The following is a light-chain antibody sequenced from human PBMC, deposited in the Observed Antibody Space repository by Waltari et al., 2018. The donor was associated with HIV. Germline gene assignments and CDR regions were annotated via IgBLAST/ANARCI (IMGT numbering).Light chain of an antibody. CDR3: QQYGSSPWT. Sequence: LVLPQSPGTLSLSLGSRATLSCRASQRVSSNYLAWYQQKSGQAPRLLIYGVSSRATGIPERFRGSGSGTDFTLTISRLEPEDFAVYYCQQYGSSPWTFGQGAKLEIK. CDR1: QRVSSNY. V-gene: IGKV3-20*01. CDR2: GVS. J-gene: IGKJ1*01.